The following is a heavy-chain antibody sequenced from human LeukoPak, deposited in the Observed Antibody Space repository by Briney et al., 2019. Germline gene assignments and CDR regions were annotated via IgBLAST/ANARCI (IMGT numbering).Heavy chain of an antibody. V-gene: IGHV3-72*01. J-gene: IGHJ4*02. CDR3: ASSGFDYRFFEN. CDR2: SRNKGNSYTT. Sequence: GTSLRLSCVASGFTFSDDYMDRVRQAPGKGLEWVGRSRNKGNSYTTEYVASVKGRFTISREESKNSLYLQMNGLRTEDTAVYYCASSGFDYRFFENWGQGTLVTVSS. D-gene: IGHD5-12*01. CDR1: GFTFSDDY.